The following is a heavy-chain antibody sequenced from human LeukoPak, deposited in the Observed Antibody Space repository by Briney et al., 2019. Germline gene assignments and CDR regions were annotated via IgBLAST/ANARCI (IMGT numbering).Heavy chain of an antibody. CDR1: GFTFSNYW. J-gene: IGHJ4*02. CDR2: ISGNGGST. CDR3: ASSPYCGGDCYFDY. Sequence: GGSLRLSCAASGFTFSNYWMHWVRQAPGKGLEWVSAISGNGGSTYYADSVKGRFAISRDNAKNTLYLQMNSLRAEDTAVYYCASSPYCGGDCYFDYWGQGTLVTVSS. V-gene: IGHV3-74*01. D-gene: IGHD2-21*02.